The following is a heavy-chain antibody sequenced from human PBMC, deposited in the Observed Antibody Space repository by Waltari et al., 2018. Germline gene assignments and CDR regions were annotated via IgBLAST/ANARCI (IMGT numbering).Heavy chain of an antibody. J-gene: IGHJ5*02. CDR3: ARQSLEAPLHLGELSLVGWFDP. Sequence: QVQLQQWGAGLLKPSETLSLTCAVYGGSFSGYYWSWIRQPDGKGREWIGRIYTSGSTNSNPALKSRVTMSVDTSKNQFSLKLSSVTAADTAVYYCARQSLEAPLHLGELSLVGWFDPWGQGTLVTVSS. V-gene: IGHV4-59*10. CDR1: GGSFSGYY. D-gene: IGHD3-16*02. CDR2: IYTSGST.